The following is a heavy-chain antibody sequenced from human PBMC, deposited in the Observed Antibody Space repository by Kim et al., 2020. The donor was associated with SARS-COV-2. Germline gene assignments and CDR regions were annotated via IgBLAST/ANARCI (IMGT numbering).Heavy chain of an antibody. CDR1: GYTFTSYY. V-gene: IGHV1-46*01. Sequence: ASVKVSCKASGYTFTSYYMHWVRQAPGQGLEWMGIINPSGGSTSYAQKFQGRVTMTRDTSTSTVYMELSSLRSEDTAVYYCAIFQGWELSYDAFDIWGQGTMVTVSS. CDR2: INPSGGST. J-gene: IGHJ3*02. D-gene: IGHD1-26*01. CDR3: AIFQGWELSYDAFDI.